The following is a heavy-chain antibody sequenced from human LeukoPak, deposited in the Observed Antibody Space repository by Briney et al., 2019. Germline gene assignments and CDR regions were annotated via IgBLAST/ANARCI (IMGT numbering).Heavy chain of an antibody. V-gene: IGHV1-46*01. J-gene: IGHJ3*02. CDR2: INPSGGST. CDR1: GYTFTTYY. CDR3: ARDPWGRGYCSTTSCQNLGGKDAFDI. D-gene: IGHD2-2*01. Sequence: ASVTVSCKASGYTFTTYYMHWVRQAPGQGLEWMGIINPSGGSTSYAQKFQGTVTMTRDTSTSTVYMELSSLRCEDTAVYYCARDPWGRGYCSTTSCQNLGGKDAFDIWGQGTMVTVSS.